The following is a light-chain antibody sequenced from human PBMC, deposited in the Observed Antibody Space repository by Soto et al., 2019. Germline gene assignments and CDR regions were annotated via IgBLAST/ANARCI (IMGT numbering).Light chain of an antibody. V-gene: IGKV3-15*01. Sequence: EIVMTQSPATLSVSPGEKATLSCRASQSVSSDLAWYHQKPGQAPRLLIYGASTRATGIPARFSGSGSGTEFTLTINSLQSEDFAVYYCQQRSNWLITFGQGTRLEI. CDR2: GAS. J-gene: IGKJ5*01. CDR3: QQRSNWLIT. CDR1: QSVSSD.